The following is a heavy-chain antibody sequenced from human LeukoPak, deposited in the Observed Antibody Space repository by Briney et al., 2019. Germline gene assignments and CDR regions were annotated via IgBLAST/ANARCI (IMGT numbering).Heavy chain of an antibody. CDR3: ARDMGHGSGGSCYDY. Sequence: GGSLRLSCAASGFTFSDYYMSWIRQAPGKGLEWVSYISSSSSYTNYADSVKVRFTISRDNAKNSLYLQMNSLRAEDTAVYYCARDMGHGSGGSCYDYWGQGTLVTVSS. CDR2: ISSSSSYT. V-gene: IGHV3-11*06. J-gene: IGHJ4*02. CDR1: GFTFSDYY. D-gene: IGHD2-15*01.